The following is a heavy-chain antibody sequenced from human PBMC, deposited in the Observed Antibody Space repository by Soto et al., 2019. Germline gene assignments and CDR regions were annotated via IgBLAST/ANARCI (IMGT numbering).Heavy chain of an antibody. V-gene: IGHV3-30*18. Sequence: QVQLVESGGGVVQPGRSLRLSCAASGFTFSSYGMHWVRQAPGKGLEWVAVISHDGSNKYYADSVKGRFTISRDNSKNXLYLQMNSLRAEDTAVYYCAEAKYSGSWYSYGMDVWGQGTTVTVSS. CDR3: AEAKYSGSWYSYGMDV. CDR2: ISHDGSNK. J-gene: IGHJ6*02. D-gene: IGHD6-13*01. CDR1: GFTFSSYG.